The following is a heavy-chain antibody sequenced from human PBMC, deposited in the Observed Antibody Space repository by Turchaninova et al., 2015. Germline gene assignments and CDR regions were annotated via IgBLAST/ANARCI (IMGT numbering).Heavy chain of an antibody. J-gene: IGHJ5*02. CDR1: GGSFSGYY. V-gene: IGHV4-34*01. D-gene: IGHD5-24*01. CDR2: SNHSGST. Sequence: QVQLQQWGAGLLKPSETLSLTCAVYGGSFSGYYWSWIRQPPGKGLEGGGESNHSGSTNYHPPLKSRVTISXXTAXXXFSXXLSSXTAADXXVYXGXRGTRRRXXXNYVSMSSAXFWFXXWGQGTLVTXSS. CDR3: XRGTRRRXXXNYVSMSSAXFWFXX.